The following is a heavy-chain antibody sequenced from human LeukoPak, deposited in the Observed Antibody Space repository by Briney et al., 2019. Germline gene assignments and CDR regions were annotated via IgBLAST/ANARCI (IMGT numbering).Heavy chain of an antibody. CDR3: ARGVSTVTLGDAFDI. Sequence: GGSLRLSCAASGFTVSSNYMSWVRQAPGKGLEWVSVIYSGGSTYYADSVKGRFTISRDNSKNTLYLQMNSLRAEDTAVYYCARGVSTVTLGDAFDIWGQGTMVTVSS. J-gene: IGHJ3*02. D-gene: IGHD4-17*01. CDR1: GFTVSSNY. V-gene: IGHV3-53*01. CDR2: IYSGGST.